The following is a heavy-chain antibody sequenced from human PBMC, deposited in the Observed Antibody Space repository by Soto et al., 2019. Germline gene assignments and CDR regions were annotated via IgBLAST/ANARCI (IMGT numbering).Heavy chain of an antibody. CDR1: GFTFSDYY. D-gene: IGHD2-2*01. V-gene: IGHV3-11*01. CDR2: ISSSGSTI. CDR3: ARGYCSSTSCYYYYYYMDV. J-gene: IGHJ6*03. Sequence: GGSLRLSCAASGFTFSDYYMSWIRQAPGKGLEWVSYISSSGSTIYYADSVKGRFTISRDNAKNSLYLQMNSLRAEDTAVYYCARGYCSSTSCYYYYYYMDVWGKGTTVTVSS.